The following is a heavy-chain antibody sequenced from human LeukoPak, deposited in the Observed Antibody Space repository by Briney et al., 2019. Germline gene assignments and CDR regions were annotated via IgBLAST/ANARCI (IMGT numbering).Heavy chain of an antibody. CDR3: ARERSSGWYDY. CDR2: IKQDGSEK. CDR1: GFTFSSYE. V-gene: IGHV3-7*01. Sequence: GGSLRLSCAASGFTFSSYEMSWVRQAPGKGLEWVANIKQDGSEKYYVDSVKGRFTISRDNAKNSLYLQMNSLRAEDTAVYYCARERSSGWYDYWGQGTLVTVSS. J-gene: IGHJ4*02. D-gene: IGHD6-19*01.